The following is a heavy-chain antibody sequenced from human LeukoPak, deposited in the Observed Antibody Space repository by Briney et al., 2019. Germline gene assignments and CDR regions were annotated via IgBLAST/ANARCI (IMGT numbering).Heavy chain of an antibody. J-gene: IGHJ5*02. D-gene: IGHD2-2*01. Sequence: ASVKVSCKASGYTFTDYYMHWVRQAPGQGLEWMGWINPNSGGTNYAQKFQGRVTMTWDTSISTAYMDLSRLRSDDTAVYYCARFYCSSTSCQYNWFDPWGQGTLVTVSS. V-gene: IGHV1-2*02. CDR3: ARFYCSSTSCQYNWFDP. CDR2: INPNSGGT. CDR1: GYTFTDYY.